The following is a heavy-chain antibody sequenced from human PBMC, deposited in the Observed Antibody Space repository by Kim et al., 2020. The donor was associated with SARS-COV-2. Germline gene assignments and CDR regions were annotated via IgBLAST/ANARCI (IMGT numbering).Heavy chain of an antibody. CDR3: ARARKQYSNWFDP. J-gene: IGHJ5*02. D-gene: IGHD4-4*01. V-gene: IGHV4-4*07. Sequence: NASIKRQANMSVDTSKNQFSPKLSSVTAADTAVYYCARARKQYSNWFDPWGQGTLVTVSS.